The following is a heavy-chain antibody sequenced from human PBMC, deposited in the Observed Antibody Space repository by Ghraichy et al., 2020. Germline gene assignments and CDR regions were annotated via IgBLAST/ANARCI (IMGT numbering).Heavy chain of an antibody. D-gene: IGHD3-10*01. CDR3: ARDTRGYFDY. V-gene: IGHV3-7*01. Sequence: GGSLRLSCAGSGFTFRSYWMSWGRQAPGKGLEWVANINQDGSEIYYVDSVKGRFTISRDNAKNSLYLQMNSLRAEDTAVYYCARDTRGYFDYWGQGTLVTVSS. CDR1: GFTFRSYW. J-gene: IGHJ4*02. CDR2: INQDGSEI.